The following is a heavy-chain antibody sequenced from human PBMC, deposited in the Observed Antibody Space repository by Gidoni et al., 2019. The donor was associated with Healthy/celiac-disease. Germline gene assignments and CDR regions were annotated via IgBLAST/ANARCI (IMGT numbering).Heavy chain of an antibody. V-gene: IGHV1-69*02. Sequence: QVQLVQSGAEVKKPGSSVKVSCKASGGTFRSYSISWMRQPPGQGLEWMGRIIPCLGIQSYAQKFKGRVTITADKSTSKAYRELSSLRCEETAVYYCATGGGGRGYCSGGSCYSDDYWGQGTLVTVSS. J-gene: IGHJ4*02. D-gene: IGHD2-15*01. CDR3: ATGGGGRGYCSGGSCYSDDY. CDR2: IIPCLGIQ. CDR1: GGTFRSYS.